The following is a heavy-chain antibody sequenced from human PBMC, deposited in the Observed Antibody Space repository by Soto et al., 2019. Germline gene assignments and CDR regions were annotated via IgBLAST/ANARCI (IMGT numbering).Heavy chain of an antibody. CDR1: GGTFGSYA. CDR3: ARSQGSSTSLEIYYYYYYGMDV. Sequence: QVQLVQSGAEVKKPGSSVKVSCKASGGTFGSYAISWVRQAPRQGLEWMGGIIPIPVTANYAQKFQGRVTVAADESTSTAYMELSSLRSEDTAVYYCARSQGSSTSLEIYYYYYYGMDVWGQGTTVTVSS. D-gene: IGHD2-2*01. J-gene: IGHJ6*02. CDR2: IIPIPVTA. V-gene: IGHV1-69*01.